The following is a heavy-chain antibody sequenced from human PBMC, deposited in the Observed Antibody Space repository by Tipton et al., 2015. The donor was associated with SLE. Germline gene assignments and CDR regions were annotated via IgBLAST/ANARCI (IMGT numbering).Heavy chain of an antibody. CDR1: GVSISSHY. D-gene: IGHD1-7*01. J-gene: IGHJ4*02. Sequence: TLSLTCSVSGVSISSHYWSWVRQPPGKGLEWIGYIYNSGTTNYNPSLKSRVTISVDTSKNQFSLKLSSVTAADTAVYYCARRSGTVDFWGQGTLVTVSS. V-gene: IGHV4-4*08. CDR2: IYNSGTT. CDR3: ARRSGTVDF.